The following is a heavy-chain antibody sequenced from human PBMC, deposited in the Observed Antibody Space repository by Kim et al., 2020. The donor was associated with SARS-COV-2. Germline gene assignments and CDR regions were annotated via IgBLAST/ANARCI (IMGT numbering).Heavy chain of an antibody. Sequence: ASVKVSCKASGYTFTSYYMHWVRQAPGQGLEWMGIINPSGGSTSYAQKFQGRVTMTRDTSTSTVYMELSSLRSEDTAVYYCARDLTTTDGYRDYDYGMDVWGQGTTVTVSS. D-gene: IGHD5-12*01. V-gene: IGHV1-46*01. CDR2: INPSGGST. CDR3: ARDLTTTDGYRDYDYGMDV. J-gene: IGHJ6*02. CDR1: GYTFTSYY.